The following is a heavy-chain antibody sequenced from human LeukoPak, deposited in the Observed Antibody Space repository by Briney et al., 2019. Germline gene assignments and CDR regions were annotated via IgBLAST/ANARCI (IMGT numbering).Heavy chain of an antibody. J-gene: IGHJ6*02. D-gene: IGHD3-10*01. V-gene: IGHV3-21*01. Sequence: GGSLRLSCAASGFTFSSYSMTWVRQAPGKGLEWVSSISSSSSYIYYADSVKGRFTISRDNAKNSLYLQMNSLRAEDTAVYYCASKIWHPSYWRRYGMDVWGQGTTVTVSS. CDR3: ASKIWHPSYWRRYGMDV. CDR1: GFTFSSYS. CDR2: ISSSSSYI.